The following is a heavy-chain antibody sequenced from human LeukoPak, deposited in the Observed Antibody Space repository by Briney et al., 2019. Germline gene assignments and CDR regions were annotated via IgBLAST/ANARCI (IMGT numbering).Heavy chain of an antibody. D-gene: IGHD3-10*01. J-gene: IGHJ4*02. CDR2: INAGNGNT. CDR3: AREGFEVRGKYDY. Sequence: ASVKVSCKASGYTFTSYAMHWVRQAPGQRLEWMGWINAGNGNTKYSQKFQGRVTMTRNTSISTAYMELSSLRSEDTAVYYCAREGFEVRGKYDYWGQGTLVTVSS. CDR1: GYTFTSYA. V-gene: IGHV1-3*01.